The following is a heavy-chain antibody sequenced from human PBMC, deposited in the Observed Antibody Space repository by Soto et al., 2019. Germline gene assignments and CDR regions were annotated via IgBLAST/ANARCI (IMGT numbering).Heavy chain of an antibody. V-gene: IGHV1-2*04. CDR2: INPNSGGT. CDR1: GYTFTGYY. D-gene: IGHD6-19*01. J-gene: IGHJ6*02. Sequence: ASVKVSCKASGYTFTGYYMHWVRQAPGQGLEWMGWINPNSGGTNYAQKFQGWVTMTRDTSISTAYMELSRLRSDDTAVYYCARDLGSLAVAGNYYCYGMDVWGQGTTVTVSS. CDR3: ARDLGSLAVAGNYYCYGMDV.